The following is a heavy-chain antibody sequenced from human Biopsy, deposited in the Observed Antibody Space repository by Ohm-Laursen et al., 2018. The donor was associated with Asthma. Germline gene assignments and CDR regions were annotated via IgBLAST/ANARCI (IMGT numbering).Heavy chain of an antibody. CDR3: VRWRSGYPDHYSDF. V-gene: IGHV3-30*03. CDR2: ISSDVRE. J-gene: IGHJ4*02. CDR1: GFTFRNFG. D-gene: IGHD2-21*01. Sequence: RSLRLSCAVSGFTFRNFGMHWVRQAPGKGLEWVALISSDVREWYADSVKGRFTISRDNSKNTLDLQMNSLRGDDTAVYYCVRWRSGYPDHYSDFWGLGTLVTVSS.